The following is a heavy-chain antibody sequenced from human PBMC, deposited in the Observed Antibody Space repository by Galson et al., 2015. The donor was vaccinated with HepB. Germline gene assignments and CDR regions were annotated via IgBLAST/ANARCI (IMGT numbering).Heavy chain of an antibody. CDR1: GFTFNSYA. V-gene: IGHV3-23*01. J-gene: IGHJ4*02. D-gene: IGHD6-13*01. Sequence: SLRLSCAASGFTFNSYAMSWVRQAPGKGLEWVSTISGSGGSVYHADSVKGRFTISRDKSKNTMYLQMNSLRAEDTAIYYCAKKSGITASGAYYPDYWGQGTLVTVSS. CDR3: AKKSGITASGAYYPDY. CDR2: ISGSGGSV.